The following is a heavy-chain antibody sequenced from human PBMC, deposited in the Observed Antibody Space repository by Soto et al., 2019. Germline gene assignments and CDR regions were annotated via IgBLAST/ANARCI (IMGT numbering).Heavy chain of an antibody. CDR3: ARDRWEFQLFYYGLDV. Sequence: LRLSCAASGFTFSNYGMHWVRQAPGKGLEWVAIIWYDGSNDYYVDSVKGRFTISRDNSKNTLSLQMNSLRAEDTAVYYCARDRWEFQLFYYGLDVWGQGTTVTVSS. CDR2: IWYDGSND. V-gene: IGHV3-33*01. CDR1: GFTFSNYG. J-gene: IGHJ6*02. D-gene: IGHD1-26*01.